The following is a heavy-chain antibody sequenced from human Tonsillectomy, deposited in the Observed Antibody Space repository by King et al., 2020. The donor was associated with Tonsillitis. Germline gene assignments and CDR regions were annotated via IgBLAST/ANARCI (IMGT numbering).Heavy chain of an antibody. CDR2: IYSDGIST. J-gene: IGHJ5*02. CDR3: ARVSGSYRAQSSFGWFDP. D-gene: IGHD1-26*01. Sequence: VQLVESGGGLEQPGGSLRVSCAVSGFSFSSYTMSWVRQAPGKGLEWVSVIYSDGISTHYADSVKGRFTISRDNSKNTLYLQMNSLRVEDTAVYYCARVSGSYRAQSSFGWFDPWGQGTLVTVSS. V-gene: IGHV3-23*03. CDR1: GFSFSSYT.